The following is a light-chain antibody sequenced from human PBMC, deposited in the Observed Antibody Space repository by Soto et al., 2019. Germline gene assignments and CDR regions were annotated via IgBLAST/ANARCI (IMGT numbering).Light chain of an antibody. V-gene: IGLV2-14*01. CDR1: SSDVGIYNY. CDR3: SSYTTTNTWV. CDR2: EVS. J-gene: IGLJ3*02. Sequence: QSALTQPASVSGSPGQSITISCTGTSSDVGIYNYVSWYLQFPGKAPKLIIYEVSNRPSGVSDRFSGSKSGNTASLTISGLQAADEADYYCSSYTTTNTWVFGGGTQLTVL.